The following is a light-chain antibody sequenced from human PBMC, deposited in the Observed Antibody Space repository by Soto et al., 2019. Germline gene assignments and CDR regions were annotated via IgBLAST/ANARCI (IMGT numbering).Light chain of an antibody. CDR3: QQRSNWPLT. V-gene: IGKV1-33*01. CDR2: DAS. Sequence: DIQMTQSPSSLSASVGDRVTITCHASHDIRKYLNWYQQKPGKAPKLLIYDASTLQSGVPSRFSGSGSGTDFTLTISSLEPADFAVYYCQQRSNWPLTFGGGTKVDIK. CDR1: HDIRKY. J-gene: IGKJ4*01.